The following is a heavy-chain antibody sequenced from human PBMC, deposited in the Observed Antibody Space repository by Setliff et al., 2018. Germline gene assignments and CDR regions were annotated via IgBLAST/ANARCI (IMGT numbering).Heavy chain of an antibody. J-gene: IGHJ6*03. D-gene: IGHD3-3*01. Sequence: SETLSLTCSVSGASISTTYYYWDWIRQSPEKGLEWIGTIYQNGITYYNPSVKSRVTISVDKSKNQFSLRLRSVTAADTAVYYCARVVGYDFWSGYYIYYYYYMDVWSKGTTVTVSS. V-gene: IGHV4-39*07. CDR2: IYQNGIT. CDR3: ARVVGYDFWSGYYIYYYYYMDV. CDR1: GASISTTYYY.